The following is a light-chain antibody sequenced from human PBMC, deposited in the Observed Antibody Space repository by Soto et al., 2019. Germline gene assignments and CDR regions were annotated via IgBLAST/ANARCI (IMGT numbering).Light chain of an antibody. CDR1: QGINIF. J-gene: IGKJ5*01. CDR3: QQSYSTPFT. Sequence: DIQLTQSPSFLSASVGDRVTITCRASQGINIFLAWFQQKPGKAPNLLISAASTLQSGVPSRFSGSGSGTDFTLTISSLQPEDFATYYCQQSYSTPFTFGQGTRLEI. V-gene: IGKV1-39*01. CDR2: AAS.